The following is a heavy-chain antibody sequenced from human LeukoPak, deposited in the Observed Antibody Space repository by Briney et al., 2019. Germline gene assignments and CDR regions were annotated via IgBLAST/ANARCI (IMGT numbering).Heavy chain of an antibody. CDR1: GFTFSSYA. CDR3: ASYNYPPLDY. D-gene: IGHD3-22*01. CDR2: ISYDGCNK. V-gene: IGHV3-30*04. Sequence: GRSLSLSCAASGFTFSSYAMHWVRQAPGKGLEGVAVISYDGCNKYYADSVKGRFTISRDNSKNTLYLKMNSLRAGDTAVYNCASYNYPPLDYWGQGTLVTVSS. J-gene: IGHJ4*02.